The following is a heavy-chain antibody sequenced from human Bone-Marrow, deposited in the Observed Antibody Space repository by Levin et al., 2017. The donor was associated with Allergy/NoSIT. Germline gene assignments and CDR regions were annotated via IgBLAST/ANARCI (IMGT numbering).Heavy chain of an antibody. CDR2: IYYSGSI. D-gene: IGHD3-10*01. Sequence: SETLSLTCTVSNGSISSYYWSWIRQAPGKGLEWIGHIYYSGSIKYNPSLKSRLTISVDTSKNQYSLKLSSVTAADTAVYYCARASYYGSSPYYYYYMDVWGKGTTVTVSS. V-gene: IGHV4-59*01. J-gene: IGHJ6*03. CDR1: NGSISSYY. CDR3: ARASYYGSSPYYYYYMDV.